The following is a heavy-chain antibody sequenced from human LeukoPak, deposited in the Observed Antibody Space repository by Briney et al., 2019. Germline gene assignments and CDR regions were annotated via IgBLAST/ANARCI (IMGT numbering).Heavy chain of an antibody. D-gene: IGHD2-2*01. V-gene: IGHV3-11*01. CDR2: ISSSGSTI. CDR3: ARDRVGYCSSTSCYNYYYGMDV. Sequence: GGSLRLSCAASGFTFSDYYMSWIRQAPGKGLEWVSYISSSGSTIYYADSVKGRFTISRDNAKNSLYLQMNSLRAEDTAVYYRARDRVGYCSSTSCYNYYYGMDVWGQGTTVTVPS. J-gene: IGHJ6*02. CDR1: GFTFSDYY.